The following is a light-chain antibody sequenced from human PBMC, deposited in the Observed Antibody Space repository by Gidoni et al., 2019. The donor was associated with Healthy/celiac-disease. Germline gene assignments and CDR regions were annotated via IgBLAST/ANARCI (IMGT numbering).Light chain of an antibody. Sequence: SYELTQPPSVSVSPGQTASITCSGDTSGDQYACWYQQKPGQSPVLVIYQDSKRPPGIPGRFSGSNAGNTATLTISGTQAMDEADYYCQAWDSSTAYVVFGGGTKLTVL. J-gene: IGLJ2*01. CDR2: QDS. CDR3: QAWDSSTAYVV. CDR1: TSGDQY. V-gene: IGLV3-1*01.